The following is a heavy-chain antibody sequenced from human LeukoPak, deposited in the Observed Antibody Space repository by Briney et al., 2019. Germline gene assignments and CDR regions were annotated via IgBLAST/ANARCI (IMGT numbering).Heavy chain of an antibody. V-gene: IGHV3-30*04. J-gene: IGHJ4*02. CDR1: GFTFSSHA. Sequence: GRSLGLSWAASGFTFSSHAMHWGRQAPGKGLEGVAVISYDGSNKYYADSLKGRFTISRDNSKNTLYLQMNSLRAEDTAVYYCARDTGYYDSSGYYPLDYWGQGTLVTVSS. CDR2: ISYDGSNK. CDR3: ARDTGYYDSSGYYPLDY. D-gene: IGHD3-22*01.